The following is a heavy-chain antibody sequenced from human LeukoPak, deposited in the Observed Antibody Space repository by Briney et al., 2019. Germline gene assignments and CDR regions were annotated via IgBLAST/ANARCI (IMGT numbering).Heavy chain of an antibody. CDR3: AREIGVPYGPGSANFYYCHYMDV. CDR2: IHHSGST. CDR1: GYSISSGYY. Sequence: SETLSLTCTVSGYSISSGYYWGWIRQPPGKGLEWIGSIHHSGSTNYNPSLKSRVTISLDTSNNRFSLKLSSVTAADTAVYYCAREIGVPYGPGSANFYYCHYMDVWGKGTTVTIFS. J-gene: IGHJ6*03. D-gene: IGHD3-10*01. V-gene: IGHV4-38-2*02.